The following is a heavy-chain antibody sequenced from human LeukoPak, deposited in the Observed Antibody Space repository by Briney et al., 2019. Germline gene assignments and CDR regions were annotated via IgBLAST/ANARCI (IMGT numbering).Heavy chain of an antibody. V-gene: IGHV4-30-2*01. CDR3: ARRIVVKNWFDP. J-gene: IGHJ5*02. CDR1: GGSISSGGYS. D-gene: IGHD2-21*01. CDR2: IYHSGST. Sequence: SETLSLTCAVSGGSISSGGYSWNWIRQPPGKGLEWIGYIYHSGSTYYNPSLKSRVTISVDRSKNQFSLKLSSVTAADTAVYYCARRIVVKNWFDPWGQGTLVTVSS.